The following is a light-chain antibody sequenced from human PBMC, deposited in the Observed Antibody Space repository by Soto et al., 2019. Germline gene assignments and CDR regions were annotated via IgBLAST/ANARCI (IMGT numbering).Light chain of an antibody. CDR3: QQYGSSPYT. V-gene: IGKV3-20*01. CDR2: GAS. Sequence: EIVLTHSPGTLSLSPGERATLSCRASQSVNSSYLAWYQQKPGQAPRLLIYGASSRATGIPDRFSGSGSGTDFTLTISRLEPEDFAVYYGQQYGSSPYTFGQGTKLEIK. CDR1: QSVNSSY. J-gene: IGKJ2*01.